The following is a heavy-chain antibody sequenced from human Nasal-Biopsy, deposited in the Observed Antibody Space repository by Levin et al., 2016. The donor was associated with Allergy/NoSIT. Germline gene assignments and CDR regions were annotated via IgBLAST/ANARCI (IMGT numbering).Heavy chain of an antibody. D-gene: IGHD1-26*01. CDR1: GFTFSSYA. CDR2: ISGSGGSA. V-gene: IGHV3-23*01. CDR3: AKGTRGSYWPGDFDY. J-gene: IGHJ4*02. Sequence: GGSLRLSCAASGFTFSSYALSWVRQGPGKGLEWVSGISGSGGSAYYADSVKGRFTISRDNSKNTLYVQMNSLRADDTAVYYCAKGTRGSYWPGDFDYWGQGTQVTVSP.